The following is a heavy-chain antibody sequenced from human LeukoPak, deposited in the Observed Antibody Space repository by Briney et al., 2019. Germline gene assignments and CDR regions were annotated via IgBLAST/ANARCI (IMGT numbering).Heavy chain of an antibody. CDR2: ISAYNGNT. CDR3: ARDGHRMYYYESSDYRFDS. D-gene: IGHD3-22*01. Sequence: ASVKVSCKASGYTFTSYGISWVRQAPGQGLEWMGWISAYNGNTNYAQKLQGRVTMTRDTSTSTAYMELRSLRSDDTAVYFCARDGHRMYYYESSDYRFDSWGQGTLVTVSS. V-gene: IGHV1-18*01. J-gene: IGHJ4*02. CDR1: GYTFTSYG.